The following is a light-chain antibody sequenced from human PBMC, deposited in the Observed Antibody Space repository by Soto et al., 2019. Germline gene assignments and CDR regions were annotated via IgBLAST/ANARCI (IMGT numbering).Light chain of an antibody. J-gene: IGKJ1*01. CDR3: QQHGNSPRT. Sequence: IVFTQSPGTLSLSPGERATLPCSASQNITNNYVACYQHKPGQAPRLLIYGASSRATGIPVRFSGSGSGTDFTLTISRMEPEDFAVYYCQQHGNSPRTFGQGTKVDIK. CDR1: QNITNNY. V-gene: IGKV3-20*01. CDR2: GAS.